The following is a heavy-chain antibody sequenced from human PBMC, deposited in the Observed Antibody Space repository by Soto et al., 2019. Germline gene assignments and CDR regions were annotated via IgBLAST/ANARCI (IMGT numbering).Heavy chain of an antibody. CDR2: ISTSIDAT. Sequence: AGGSLRLSCAASGFAFSNYAMHWVRQAPGKGLEWVSSISTSIDATYYADSVKGRFTISRDDSKSTLYLQMNSLRAEDSAVYYCAKDRTVAARNFDYWGQGTQVTVSS. D-gene: IGHD6-6*01. V-gene: IGHV3-23*01. CDR1: GFAFSNYA. J-gene: IGHJ4*02. CDR3: AKDRTVAARNFDY.